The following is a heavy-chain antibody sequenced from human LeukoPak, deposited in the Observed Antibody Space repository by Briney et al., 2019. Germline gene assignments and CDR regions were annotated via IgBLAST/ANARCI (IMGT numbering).Heavy chain of an antibody. CDR1: GFTFSSYG. V-gene: IGHV3-33*01. CDR2: ICYDGRNK. Sequence: GGSLRLSCAASGFTFSSYGMHWVRQAPGKGLEWVADICYDGRNKYYADSVKGRFTISRDKSKNTLYLQMNSLRAEDTAVYYCARSGNTYYYDSSGYSDAFDIWGQGTMVTVSA. J-gene: IGHJ3*02. CDR3: ARSGNTYYYDSSGYSDAFDI. D-gene: IGHD3-22*01.